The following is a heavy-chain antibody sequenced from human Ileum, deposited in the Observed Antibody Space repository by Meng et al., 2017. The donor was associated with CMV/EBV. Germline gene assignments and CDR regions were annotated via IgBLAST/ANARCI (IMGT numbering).Heavy chain of an antibody. CDR2: TSYDGNSQ. Sequence: GGSLRLSCAASGFSFTTYGMHWVRQAPGKGLEWVAVTSYDGNSQYYTDSVKGRFTISRDNSDNMLYLQMNSLRVDDTAVYYCARDGGGFSSSPFDYWGQGTLVTVSS. CDR3: ARDGGGFSSSPFDY. J-gene: IGHJ4*02. D-gene: IGHD6-13*01. CDR1: GFSFTTYG. V-gene: IGHV3-30*19.